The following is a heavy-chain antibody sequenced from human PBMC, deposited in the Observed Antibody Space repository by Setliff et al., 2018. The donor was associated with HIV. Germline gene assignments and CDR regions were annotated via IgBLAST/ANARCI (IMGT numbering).Heavy chain of an antibody. CDR3: ARDEVAGTVRNYYYYGMDV. V-gene: IGHV3-7*01. CDR1: GFTFSSYW. J-gene: IGHJ6*02. D-gene: IGHD6-19*01. Sequence: GSLRLSCAASGFTFSSYWMSWVRQAPGKGLEWVANIKQDGSEKYYVDSVKGRFTISRDNAKNSLYLQMNSLRAEDTAVYYCARDEVAGTVRNYYYYGMDVWGQGTTVTSP. CDR2: IKQDGSEK.